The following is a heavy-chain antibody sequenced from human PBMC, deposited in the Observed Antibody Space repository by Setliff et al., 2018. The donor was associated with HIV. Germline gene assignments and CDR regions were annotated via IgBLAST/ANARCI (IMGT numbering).Heavy chain of an antibody. D-gene: IGHD3-9*01. Sequence: GGSLRLSCAASGFTFSTFAMSWVRQAPGKELEWVSTISHSGETTYFADSVKGRFTISRDNSKNTLYLQMNGLRAEDTAVYYCARDSNTYYDILIGNIYMALLDDWGQGTLVTVSS. CDR3: ARDSNTYYDILIGNIYMALLDD. CDR1: GFTFSTFA. CDR2: ISHSGETT. J-gene: IGHJ4*02. V-gene: IGHV3-23*01.